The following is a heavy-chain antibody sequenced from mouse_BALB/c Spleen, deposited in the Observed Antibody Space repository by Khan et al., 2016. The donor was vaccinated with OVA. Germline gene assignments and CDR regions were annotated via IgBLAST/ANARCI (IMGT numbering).Heavy chain of an antibody. Sequence: QVQLKESGAELAKPGASVKMSCKASDYTFTNYWMHWVKQRPGQGLEWIGYINPSTDYTEYNQKFKDKATLTADKSSSTAYMQLSSLTSEDSAVYYDVNQGSRSAGFTYWGQGTLVTVSA. V-gene: IGHV1-7*01. D-gene: IGHD1-1*01. CDR1: DYTFTNYW. CDR2: INPSTDYT. CDR3: VNQGSRSAGFTY. J-gene: IGHJ3*01.